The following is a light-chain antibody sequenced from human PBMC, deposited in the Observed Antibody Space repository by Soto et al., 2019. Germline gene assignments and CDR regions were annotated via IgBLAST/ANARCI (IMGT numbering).Light chain of an antibody. V-gene: IGKV3-20*01. CDR3: QYYGTSPQT. CDR2: GAS. J-gene: IGKJ1*01. Sequence: EIVLTQSPGTLSLSPGERATLSCRASQSVSSIALAWYQQKPGQAPRRLIYGASSRATGIPDRFSGSGSGTDFTLTISRLEPEDFAVYYCQYYGTSPQTFGQGTKVEIK. CDR1: QSVSSIA.